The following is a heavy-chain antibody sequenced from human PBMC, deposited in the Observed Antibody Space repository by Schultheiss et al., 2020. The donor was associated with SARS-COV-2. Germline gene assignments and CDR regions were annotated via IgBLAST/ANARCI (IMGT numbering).Heavy chain of an antibody. CDR3: VRDRSWWTPYNCFDL. D-gene: IGHD2-15*01. CDR2: IRSSGRDI. CDR1: GFTFGDYS. Sequence: GGSLRLSCAASGFTFGDYSMHWLRRAPGKGLEFVASIRSSGRDIYYADSMQGRFTVSRDNANNSLYLQMHSLRVEDTAVYYCVRDRSWWTPYNCFDLWGRGTLVTVSS. J-gene: IGHJ5*02. V-gene: IGHV3-21*01.